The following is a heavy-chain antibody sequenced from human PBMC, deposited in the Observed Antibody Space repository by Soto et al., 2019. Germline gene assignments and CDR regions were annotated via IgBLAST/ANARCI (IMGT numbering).Heavy chain of an antibody. CDR1: GFTFSAYS. D-gene: IGHD2-21*01. Sequence: GGSLRLSCAASGFTFSAYSINWVRQSPGKGLEWVAVVPYDGSLKFYADSVKGRFAISRDNSMNTVYLQMNSLSPDDTAVYYCAREIRGAIGPLDYWGQGTLVTVSS. CDR2: VPYDGSLK. J-gene: IGHJ4*02. V-gene: IGHV3-30*09. CDR3: AREIRGAIGPLDY.